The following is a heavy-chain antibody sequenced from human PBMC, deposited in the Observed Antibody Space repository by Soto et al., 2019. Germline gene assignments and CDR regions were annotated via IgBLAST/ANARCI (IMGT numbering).Heavy chain of an antibody. CDR2: IYASGST. CDR3: ARDIGRSSSPGYYGMDV. V-gene: IGHV4-4*07. CDR1: GASISGFY. D-gene: IGHD6-6*01. J-gene: IGHJ6*02. Sequence: ASATLSLTCTVSGASISGFYWSWIRKSAGKGLEWIGCIYASGSTNYNPSLKGRVTISVDTSKNQFSLKLSSVTAADTAVYYCARDIGRSSSPGYYGMDVWGQGTTVTVSS.